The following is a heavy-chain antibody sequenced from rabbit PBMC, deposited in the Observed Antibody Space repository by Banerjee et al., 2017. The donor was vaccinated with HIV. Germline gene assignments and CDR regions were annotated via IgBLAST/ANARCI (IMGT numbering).Heavy chain of an antibody. CDR3: ARDLAGVIGWNFGL. V-gene: IGHV1S45*01. CDR2: IYGGEGGST. Sequence: LEESGGGLVKPEGSLTLTCTASGFTLSTYWMCWVRQAPGKGLEWSACIYGGEGGSTYYASWAKGRFTISKTSSTTVTLQMTSLTAADTATYFCARDLAGVIGWNFGLWGPGTLVTVS. J-gene: IGHJ4*01. CDR1: GFTLSTYW. D-gene: IGHD4-1*01.